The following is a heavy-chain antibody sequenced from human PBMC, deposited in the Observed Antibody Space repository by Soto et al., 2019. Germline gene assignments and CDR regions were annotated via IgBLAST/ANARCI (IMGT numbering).Heavy chain of an antibody. CDR2: ISGASTHI. CDR3: ARSAYKLLRNDAFDF. V-gene: IGHV3-48*04. J-gene: IGHJ3*01. Sequence: EVQLVESGGGLVQPRGSLSLSCAASGFTFTSHSMNWVRQAPGKGMEWISYISGASTHIYYADSVKGRFTISRDNAKNSLYLQMNSLRAEDTAVYYCARSAYKLLRNDAFDFWGQGTMVTVSS. D-gene: IGHD5-12*01. CDR1: GFTFTSHS.